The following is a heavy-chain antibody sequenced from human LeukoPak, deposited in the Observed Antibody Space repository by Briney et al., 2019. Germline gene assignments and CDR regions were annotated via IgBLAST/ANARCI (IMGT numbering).Heavy chain of an antibody. CDR2: ISGSGGST. D-gene: IGHD3-9*01. Sequence: PGGSLRLSCAASGFTFSSYAMSWVRQAPGKGLEWVSAISGSGGSTYYADSVKGRFTISRDNSKNTLYLQMNSLRAEDTALYYCAKGKGLTGFGYFDYWGQGTLVTVSS. CDR3: AKGKGLTGFGYFDY. J-gene: IGHJ4*02. V-gene: IGHV3-23*01. CDR1: GFTFSSYA.